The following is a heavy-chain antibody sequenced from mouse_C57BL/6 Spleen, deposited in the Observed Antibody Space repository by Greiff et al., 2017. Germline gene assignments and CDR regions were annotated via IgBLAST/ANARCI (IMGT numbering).Heavy chain of an antibody. Sequence: EVQLVESGGDLVKPGGSLKLSCAASGFTFSSYGMSWVRQTPDKRLEWVATISSGGSYTYYPDSVKGRFTISRDNAKNTLYLQMSSLKSEDTAMYYCARRDSSGPAYFDYWGQGTTLTVSS. CDR3: ARRDSSGPAYFDY. CDR2: ISSGGSYT. V-gene: IGHV5-6*01. J-gene: IGHJ2*01. CDR1: GFTFSSYG. D-gene: IGHD3-2*02.